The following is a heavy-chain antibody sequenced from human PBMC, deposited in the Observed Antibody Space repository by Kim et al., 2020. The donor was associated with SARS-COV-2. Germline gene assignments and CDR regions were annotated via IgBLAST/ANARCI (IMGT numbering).Heavy chain of an antibody. Sequence: GGSLRLSCEVSGLTFTNYAMSWVRQAPGKGLEWVSSVAGGSAGTYYADSVKARFTMSRDNFKSTLYLQMNSLRAEDTAVYYCAKSISGHYFYGMDVWGQGTTVTVSS. CDR2: VAGGSAGT. CDR1: GLTFTNYA. J-gene: IGHJ6*02. V-gene: IGHV3-23*01. CDR3: AKSISGHYFYGMDV. D-gene: IGHD6-25*01.